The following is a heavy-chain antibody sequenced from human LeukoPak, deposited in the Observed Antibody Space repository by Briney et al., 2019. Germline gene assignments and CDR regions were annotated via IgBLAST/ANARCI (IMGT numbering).Heavy chain of an antibody. CDR2: ISGSGGST. J-gene: IGHJ4*02. CDR1: GFTFSTYA. V-gene: IGHV3-23*01. Sequence: GSLRLSCAASGFTFSTYAMSWVRQAPGKGLEWVSAISGSGGSTYYADSVKGRFTISRDNSRNTLYLQMNSLRAEDTAVYYCAKDDHGGSGWRDYYDYWGQGTLVTVSS. D-gene: IGHD6-19*01. CDR3: AKDDHGGSGWRDYYDY.